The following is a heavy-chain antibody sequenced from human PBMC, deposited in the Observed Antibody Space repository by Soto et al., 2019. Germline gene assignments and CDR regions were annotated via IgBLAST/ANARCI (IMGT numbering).Heavy chain of an antibody. CDR3: ARHPTYYDSSATSWFDP. Sequence: QLQLQESGPGLVKPSETLSLTCTVSGGSISSSSYYWGWIRQPPGKGLEWIGSIYYSGSTYYNPSLTSRVTISVDTSKNQFSLKLSSVTAADTAVYYCARHPTYYDSSATSWFDPWGQGTLVTVSS. D-gene: IGHD3-22*01. V-gene: IGHV4-39*01. CDR2: IYYSGST. CDR1: GGSISSSSYY. J-gene: IGHJ5*02.